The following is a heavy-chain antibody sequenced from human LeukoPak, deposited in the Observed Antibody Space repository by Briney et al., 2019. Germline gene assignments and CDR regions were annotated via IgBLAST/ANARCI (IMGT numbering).Heavy chain of an antibody. V-gene: IGHV3-23*01. CDR2: ITSSGRTT. CDR1: GFSFDNYA. CDR3: ARDGNGRGPTYFDY. J-gene: IGHJ4*02. Sequence: GGSLRLSCAASGFSFDNYAMTWVRQAPGKGLQWVSTITSSGRTTYYADSVKGRFTISRDNSKNTLYLQMNSLRAEDTAIYYCARDGNGRGPTYFDYWGQGTLVTVSS. D-gene: IGHD2-8*01.